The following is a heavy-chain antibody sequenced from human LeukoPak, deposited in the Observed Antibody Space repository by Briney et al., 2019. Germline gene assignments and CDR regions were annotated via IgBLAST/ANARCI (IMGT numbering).Heavy chain of an antibody. J-gene: IGHJ4*02. V-gene: IGHV4-34*01. CDR3: AGGRRLVYCSSTSCYVHFDY. D-gene: IGHD2-2*01. Sequence: SETLSLTCAVYGGSFSGYYWSWIRQPPGKGLEWIGEINHSGSTNYNPSLKSRVTISVDTSKNQFSLKLSSVTAADTAVYYCAGGRRLVYCSSTSCYVHFDYWGQGTLVTVSS. CDR1: GGSFSGYY. CDR2: INHSGST.